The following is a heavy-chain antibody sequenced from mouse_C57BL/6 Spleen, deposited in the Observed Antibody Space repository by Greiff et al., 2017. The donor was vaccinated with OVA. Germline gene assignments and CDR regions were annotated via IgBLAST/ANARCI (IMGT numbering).Heavy chain of an antibody. D-gene: IGHD1-1*01. V-gene: IGHV1-50*01. Sequence: QVQLQQPGAELVKPGASVKLSCKASGYTFTSYWMQWVKQRPGQGLEWIGEIDPSDSYTNYNQKFKGKATLTVDTSSSTAYMQLSSLTSEDSAVYYCARYCGSSSLDYWGQGTTLTVSS. CDR3: ARYCGSSSLDY. CDR2: IDPSDSYT. J-gene: IGHJ2*01. CDR1: GYTFTSYW.